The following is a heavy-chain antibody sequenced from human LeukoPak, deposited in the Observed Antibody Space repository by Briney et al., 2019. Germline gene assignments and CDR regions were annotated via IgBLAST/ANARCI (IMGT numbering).Heavy chain of an antibody. V-gene: IGHV3-23*01. D-gene: IGHD2-15*01. CDR3: AKVGGDGMDV. Sequence: GGSLRLSCAASGFTFSSYAMSWVRQAPGKGLEWVSAISGSSSTIYYADSVKGRFTISRDNSKNTLYLQMNSLRAEDTAVYYCAKVGGDGMDVWGQGTTVTVSS. J-gene: IGHJ6*02. CDR2: ISGSSSTI. CDR1: GFTFSSYA.